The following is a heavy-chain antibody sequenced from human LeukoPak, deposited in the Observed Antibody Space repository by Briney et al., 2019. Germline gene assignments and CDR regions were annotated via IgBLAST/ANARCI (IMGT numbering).Heavy chain of an antibody. CDR2: IYTSEST. CDR1: GDSISSYY. V-gene: IGHV4-4*07. D-gene: IGHD3-10*01. Sequence: PSESLSLTCTLSGDSISSYYWAWIRQPAGKGLEWIGRIYTSESTNYNPSLKSRVTISADKSKNQFSLKLSSVTAADTAVYYCARAGGGSGSSHLYYYYMDVWGKGTTVTVSS. J-gene: IGHJ6*03. CDR3: ARAGGGSGSSHLYYYYMDV.